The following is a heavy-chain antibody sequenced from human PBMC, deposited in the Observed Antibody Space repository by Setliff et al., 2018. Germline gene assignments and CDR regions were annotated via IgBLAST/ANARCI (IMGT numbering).Heavy chain of an antibody. CDR1: GYTFTRYY. D-gene: IGHD3-22*01. J-gene: IGHJ4*02. CDR3: ARDADYYDSAENPIVDY. V-gene: IGHV1-46*01. Sequence: ASVKVSCKASGYTFTRYYMYWVRQAPGQGPEWMGIINVGGGSTTYAQNLQGRVTMTRDTSTSTLYMELRSLRSDDTAVYYCARDADYYDSAENPIVDYWGQGTLVTVSS. CDR2: INVGGGST.